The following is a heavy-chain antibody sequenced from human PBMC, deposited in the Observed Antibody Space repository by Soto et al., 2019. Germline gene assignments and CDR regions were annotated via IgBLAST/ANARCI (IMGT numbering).Heavy chain of an antibody. D-gene: IGHD1-26*01. CDR2: IRYSGRT. V-gene: IGHV4-59*12. J-gene: IGHJ4*02. CDR3: VRVGVGIGNHFDS. Sequence: SETLSLTCSVSNGSISGFYWTWIRQPPGKILEWIGYIRYSGRTDYNPSLTSRATMSVDTSKNQFSLNLKSITAADTAVYYCVRVGVGIGNHFDSWGRGTLVTVSS. CDR1: NGSISGFY.